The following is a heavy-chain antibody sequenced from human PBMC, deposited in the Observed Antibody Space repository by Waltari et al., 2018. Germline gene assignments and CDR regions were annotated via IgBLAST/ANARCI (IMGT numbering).Heavy chain of an antibody. V-gene: IGHV4-34*01. CDR3: ARAYVLRFLESFDP. D-gene: IGHD3-3*01. J-gene: IGHJ5*02. CDR1: GGSFSVYY. CDR2: INHSGST. Sequence: QVQLQQWGAGLLKPSETLSPTCAVYGGSFSVYYRSWSRQPPGKGLEWIGEINHSGSTNYNPSLKSRVTISVDTSKNQFSLKLSSVTAADTAVYYCARAYVLRFLESFDPWGQGTLVTVSS.